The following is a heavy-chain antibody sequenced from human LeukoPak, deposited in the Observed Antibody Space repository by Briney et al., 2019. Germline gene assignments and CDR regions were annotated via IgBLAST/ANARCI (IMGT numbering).Heavy chain of an antibody. V-gene: IGHV4-39*07. CDR3: ARDDAASYYSWFGT. Sequence: SETLSLTCIVSGGSIRTSSYYWGWIRRTPGKGLEWIGSIHYSGSTYYNPSLKSRVTISVESTQFSLNLMSVTPADTATYYCARDDAASYYSWFGTWGQGILVTVSS. D-gene: IGHD1-26*01. CDR2: IHYSGST. CDR1: GGSIRTSSYY. J-gene: IGHJ5*02.